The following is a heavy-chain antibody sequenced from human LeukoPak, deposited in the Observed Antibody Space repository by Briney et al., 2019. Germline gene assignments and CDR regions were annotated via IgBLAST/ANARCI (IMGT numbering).Heavy chain of an antibody. Sequence: QPGGSLRLSCAASGFTFSSYEMNWVRQAPGKGLEWVSYISSSGSTIYYADSVKGRFTISRDNAKNSLYLQMNSLRAEDTAVYYCTLTYDTDYWGQGTLVTVSS. CDR1: GFTFSSYE. V-gene: IGHV3-48*03. D-gene: IGHD3-22*01. CDR2: ISSSGSTI. J-gene: IGHJ4*02. CDR3: TLTYDTDY.